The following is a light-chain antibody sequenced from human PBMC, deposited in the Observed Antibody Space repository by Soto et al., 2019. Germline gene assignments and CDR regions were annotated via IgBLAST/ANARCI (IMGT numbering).Light chain of an antibody. CDR1: QSVSNS. Sequence: DIQMTQSPSTLSPSVGDTVTIACRASQSVSNSLAWYQQKPGKAPNLLIYDASTLKSGVPSRFSGSGSGTEFTLTISSLQPDDFATYYCQQYNSYLYTFGQGTKLEIK. CDR3: QQYNSYLYT. V-gene: IGKV1-5*01. CDR2: DAS. J-gene: IGKJ2*01.